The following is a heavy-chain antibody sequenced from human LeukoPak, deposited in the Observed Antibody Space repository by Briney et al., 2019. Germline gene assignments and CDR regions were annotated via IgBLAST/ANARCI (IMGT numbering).Heavy chain of an antibody. V-gene: IGHV4-39*01. CDR3: ARHADSISSTGTRPFDY. CDR1: AASFISSTYY. Sequence: SETPPLLSSVSAASFISSTYYCGWIRPPPGKRQEGIGIIYYSGSTYYNPSLKSRVTMSVDTPKNQSSLKLSSVTAADTAVYYCARHADSISSTGTRPFDYWGQGTLVTVSS. J-gene: IGHJ4*02. D-gene: IGHD6-13*01. CDR2: IYYSGST.